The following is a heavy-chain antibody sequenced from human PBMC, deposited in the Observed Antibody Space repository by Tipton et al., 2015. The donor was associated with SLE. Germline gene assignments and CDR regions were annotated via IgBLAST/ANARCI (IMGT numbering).Heavy chain of an antibody. CDR3: AGNSGTDAFDI. D-gene: IGHD1-1*01. V-gene: IGHV4-59*01. J-gene: IGHJ3*02. CDR1: GDSISSYY. CDR2: IYYSGST. Sequence: TLSLTCTVSGDSISSYYWSWIRQPPGKELEWIGYIYYSGSTNYNSSLKSRVTISVDTSKNQFSLKLSSVTAADTAVYYCAGNSGTDAFDIWGQGTMVTVSS.